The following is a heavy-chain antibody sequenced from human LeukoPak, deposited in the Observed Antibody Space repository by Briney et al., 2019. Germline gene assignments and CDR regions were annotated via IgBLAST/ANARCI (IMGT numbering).Heavy chain of an antibody. D-gene: IGHD3-22*01. V-gene: IGHV3-21*01. J-gene: IGHJ4*02. CDR3: ARLCGYYDSSGYHHLFDY. Sequence: GGSLRLSCAASGFTFSSYAMTWVRQPPGKGLEWVSSISSSSSYIYYADSVKGRFTISRDNAKNSLYLQMNSLRAEDTAVYYCARLCGYYDSSGYHHLFDYWGQGTLVTVSS. CDR1: GFTFSSYA. CDR2: ISSSSSYI.